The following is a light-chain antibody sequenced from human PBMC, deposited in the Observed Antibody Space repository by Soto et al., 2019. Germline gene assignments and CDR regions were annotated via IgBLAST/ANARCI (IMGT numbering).Light chain of an antibody. J-gene: IGKJ1*01. CDR3: QQYNNWPWT. V-gene: IGKV3-11*01. CDR2: DAS. Sequence: EVVFTLSPATLSLSPGERARLSCRASQSVSSYLAWYQQKPGQAPRLLIYDASNRATGIPARFSGSGSGTDFTLTISSLQSEDCAVYYCQQYNNWPWTFGQGTKVDIK. CDR1: QSVSSY.